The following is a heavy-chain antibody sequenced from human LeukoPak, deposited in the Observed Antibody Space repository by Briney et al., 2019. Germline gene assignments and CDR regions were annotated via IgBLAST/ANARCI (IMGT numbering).Heavy chain of an antibody. CDR1: GFTFSDYW. Sequence: GGSLLLSCAASGFTFSDYWMHWVRQAPGKGLVWVPRINSDESSTTYADSVKGRFTISRDNAKNTLYLQVNSLRPEDTAVYYCAGCFWGSSYYGMDVWGKGTTVTVSS. J-gene: IGHJ6*04. D-gene: IGHD7-27*01. CDR2: INSDESST. CDR3: AGCFWGSSYYGMDV. V-gene: IGHV3-74*01.